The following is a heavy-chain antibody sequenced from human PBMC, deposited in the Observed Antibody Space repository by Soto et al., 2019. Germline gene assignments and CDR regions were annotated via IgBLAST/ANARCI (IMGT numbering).Heavy chain of an antibody. Sequence: PAGSLTLSCAASGFTFSSYGMHWVRQAQGKGLEWVAFIWHDGGNKFYAESVKGRFTISRDNSKNTLYLQMTSLSAEDTAMYYCARDGDVNTGFGKDYWGQGTLVTVSS. D-gene: IGHD3-16*01. V-gene: IGHV3-33*01. CDR1: GFTFSSYG. J-gene: IGHJ4*02. CDR2: IWHDGGNK. CDR3: ARDGDVNTGFGKDY.